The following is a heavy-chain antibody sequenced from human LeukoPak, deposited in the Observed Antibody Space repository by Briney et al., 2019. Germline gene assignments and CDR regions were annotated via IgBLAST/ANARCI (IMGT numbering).Heavy chain of an antibody. D-gene: IGHD6-13*01. J-gene: IGHJ6*02. V-gene: IGHV1-69*13. CDR1: GGTFSSYA. Sequence: ASVKVSCKASGGTFSSYAISWVRQAPGQGLEWMGGIIPIFGTANYAQKFQGRVTITADESTSTAYMELSSQRSEDTAVYYCARGDHGKPTGSSSSWPQYYGMDVWGQGTTVTVSS. CDR2: IIPIFGTA. CDR3: ARGDHGKPTGSSSSWPQYYGMDV.